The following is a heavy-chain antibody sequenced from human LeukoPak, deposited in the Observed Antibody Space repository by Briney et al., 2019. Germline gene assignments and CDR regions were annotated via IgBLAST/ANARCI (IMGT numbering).Heavy chain of an antibody. V-gene: IGHV4-34*01. CDR3: ARDNSRFDY. J-gene: IGHJ4*02. CDR2: INHSGST. Sequence: PSETLSLTCAVYGGSFSGYYWSWIRHPPGKGLEWIGEINHSGSTNYNPSLKSRVTISVDSSKNQFSLKLSSVTAADTAVYYCARDNSRFDYWGQGTLVTVSS. D-gene: IGHD1-1*01. CDR1: GGSFSGYY.